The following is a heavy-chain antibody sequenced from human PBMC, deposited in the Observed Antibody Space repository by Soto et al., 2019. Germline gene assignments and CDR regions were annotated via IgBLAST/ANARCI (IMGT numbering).Heavy chain of an antibody. D-gene: IGHD2-2*01. CDR3: TRGFLGYCSSTSCYYTAFDI. CDR1: GFTFGDYA. J-gene: IGHJ3*02. Sequence: PGGSLRLSCTASGFTFGDYAMSWFRQAPGKGLEWVGFIRSKAYGGTTEYAASVKGRFTISRDDSKSIAYLQMNSLKTEDTAVYYCTRGFLGYCSSTSCYYTAFDIWGQGTMVTVSS. V-gene: IGHV3-49*03. CDR2: IRSKAYGGTT.